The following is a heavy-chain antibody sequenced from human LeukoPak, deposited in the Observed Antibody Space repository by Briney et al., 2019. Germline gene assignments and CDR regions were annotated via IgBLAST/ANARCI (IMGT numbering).Heavy chain of an antibody. D-gene: IGHD2-15*01. V-gene: IGHV3-30-3*01. CDR1: GFTFSSYA. Sequence: GGSLRLSCAASGFTFSSYAMHWVRQAPGKGLEWVAVISYDGSNKYYADSVKGRFTISRDNSKNTLYLQMNSLRAEDTAVYSCARASYWNYYYYMDVWGKGTTVTVSS. CDR2: ISYDGSNK. CDR3: ARASYWNYYYYMDV. J-gene: IGHJ6*03.